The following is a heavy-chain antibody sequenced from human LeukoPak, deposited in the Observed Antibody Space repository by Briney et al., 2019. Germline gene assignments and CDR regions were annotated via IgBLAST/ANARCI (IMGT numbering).Heavy chain of an antibody. CDR3: ARRGTALNYYDSSGYGAFDI. J-gene: IGHJ3*02. V-gene: IGHV3-30-3*01. Sequence: GGSLRLSCAASGFTFSTYAMHWVRQAPGKGLEWVAVIPYDGSNKYYADSVKGRFTISRDNSKNTLYLQMNSLRAEDTAVYYCARRGTALNYYDSSGYGAFDIWGQGTMVTVSS. CDR1: GFTFSTYA. CDR2: IPYDGSNK. D-gene: IGHD3-22*01.